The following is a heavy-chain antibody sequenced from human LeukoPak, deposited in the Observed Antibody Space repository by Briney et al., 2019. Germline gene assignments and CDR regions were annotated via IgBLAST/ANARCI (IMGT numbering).Heavy chain of an antibody. Sequence: GRSLRLSCAASGFTFSSYGMHWVRQAPGKGLEWVAVISYDGSNKYYADSVKGRFTISRDNSKNTLYLQMNSLRAEDTAVYYCAKDLLTYCGGDCYLLDYWGQGTWSPSPQ. J-gene: IGHJ4*02. CDR1: GFTFSSYG. CDR2: ISYDGSNK. V-gene: IGHV3-30*18. D-gene: IGHD2-21*02. CDR3: AKDLLTYCGGDCYLLDY.